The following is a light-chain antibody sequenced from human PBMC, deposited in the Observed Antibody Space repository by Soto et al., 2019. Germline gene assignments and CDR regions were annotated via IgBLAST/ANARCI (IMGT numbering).Light chain of an antibody. V-gene: IGKV1-39*01. CDR2: AAS. J-gene: IGKJ2*01. CDR1: QSISSH. Sequence: DLQMTQSPSSLSASVGDRVTITCRASQSISSHLNWYQQKPGKAPKLLIYAASSLQSGVPSRFSGSGSGTDFTLTISSLQPEDFATYYCQQSYSTPQTFGQGTKLEIK. CDR3: QQSYSTPQT.